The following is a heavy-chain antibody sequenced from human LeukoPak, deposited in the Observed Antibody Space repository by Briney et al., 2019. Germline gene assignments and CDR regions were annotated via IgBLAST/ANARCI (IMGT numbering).Heavy chain of an antibody. V-gene: IGHV4-4*07. CDR1: GGSISSYY. CDR3: ARTDLKLERRDNDAFDI. Sequence: SETLSLTCTVSGGSISSYYWSWIRQPAGKGLEWIGRIYTSGSTNYTPSLKSRVTMSVDTSKNQFSLKLSSVTAADTAVYYCARTDLKLERRDNDAFDIWGQGTMVTVSS. D-gene: IGHD1-1*01. J-gene: IGHJ3*02. CDR2: IYTSGST.